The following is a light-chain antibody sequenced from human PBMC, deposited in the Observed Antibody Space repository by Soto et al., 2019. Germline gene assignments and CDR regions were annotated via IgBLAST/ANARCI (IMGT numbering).Light chain of an antibody. CDR3: QQYSMYST. V-gene: IGKV1-5*01. J-gene: IGKJ1*01. Sequence: DIQMTQSPSTLSASVGDRVTITCRASQSSSSWLAWYQQKPGKAPKLLIYDASTLESGVPSRFSGGGSGTEFTLTISRLQPDDFATYYCQQYSMYSTFGQGTKVDIK. CDR1: QSSSSW. CDR2: DAS.